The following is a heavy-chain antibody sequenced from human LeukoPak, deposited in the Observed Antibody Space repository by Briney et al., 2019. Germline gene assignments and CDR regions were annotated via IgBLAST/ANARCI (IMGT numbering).Heavy chain of an antibody. CDR1: GFTFSGYA. CDR2: ISYDGSDK. Sequence: GRSLRLSCAASGFTFSGYAMHWVRQAPGKGLEWVAVISYDGSDKYYADSVKGRFTISRDNSKNTLYLQMDSLRAEDTAVYYCARGPRLDYGMDVWGQGTTVTVSS. V-gene: IGHV3-30-3*01. J-gene: IGHJ6*02. CDR3: ARGPRLDYGMDV.